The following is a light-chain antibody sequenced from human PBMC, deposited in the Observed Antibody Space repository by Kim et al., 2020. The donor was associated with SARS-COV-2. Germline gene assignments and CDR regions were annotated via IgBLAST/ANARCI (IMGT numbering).Light chain of an antibody. CDR3: QAWDSSTGV. J-gene: IGLJ2*01. CDR2: QDS. V-gene: IGLV3-1*01. CDR1: KLGDKY. Sequence: SSELTQPPSVSVSPGQTASITCSGDKLGDKYACWYQQKPGQSPVLVIYQDSKRPSGIPERFYGSNSGNTATLTISGTQAMDEADYYCQAWDSSTGVFGGGTQLTVL.